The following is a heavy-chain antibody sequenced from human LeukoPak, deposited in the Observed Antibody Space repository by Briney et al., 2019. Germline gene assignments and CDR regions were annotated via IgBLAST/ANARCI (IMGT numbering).Heavy chain of an antibody. J-gene: IGHJ6*02. CDR2: ISGSGGST. Sequence: GGSLRLSCAASGFTFSSYAMSWVRQAPGKGLEWVSAISGSGGSTYYADSVKGRFTISRDNSKNTLYLQMNSLRAEDTAVYHCTKASGSRGWYVRYYYYYGMDVWGQGTTVTVSS. D-gene: IGHD6-19*01. CDR1: GFTFSSYA. CDR3: TKASGSRGWYVRYYYYYGMDV. V-gene: IGHV3-23*01.